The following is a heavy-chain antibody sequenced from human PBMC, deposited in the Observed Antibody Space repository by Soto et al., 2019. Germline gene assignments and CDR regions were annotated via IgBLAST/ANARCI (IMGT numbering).Heavy chain of an antibody. V-gene: IGHV1-8*01. D-gene: IGHD6-13*01. CDR1: GYTLTSYD. Sequence: ASVKVSCKASGYTLTSYDINWVRQATGQGLEWMGWMNPNSGNTGYAQKFQGRVTMTRNTSISTAYMELSSLRSEDTAVYYCARVVGRGPTRFSSSWYNYYYYYYMDVWGKGTTVTVSS. CDR3: ARVVGRGPTRFSSSWYNYYYYYYMDV. CDR2: MNPNSGNT. J-gene: IGHJ6*03.